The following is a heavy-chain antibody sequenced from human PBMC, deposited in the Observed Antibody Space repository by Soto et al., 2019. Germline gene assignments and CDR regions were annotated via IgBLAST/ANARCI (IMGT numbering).Heavy chain of an antibody. CDR1: GYSISSGYY. CDR3: ARVRGFDFWSGYGPYYFDY. D-gene: IGHD3-3*01. CDR2: IYHSGST. J-gene: IGHJ4*02. V-gene: IGHV4-38-2*02. Sequence: SETLSLTCTVSGYSISSGYYWGWIRQPPGKGLEWIGSIYHSGSTYYNPSLKSRVTISVDTSKNQFSLKRSSVTAADTAVYYCARVRGFDFWSGYGPYYFDYWGQGTLVTVSS.